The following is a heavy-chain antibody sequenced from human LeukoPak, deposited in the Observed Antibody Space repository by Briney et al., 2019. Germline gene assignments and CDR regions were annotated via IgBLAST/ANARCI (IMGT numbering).Heavy chain of an antibody. J-gene: IGHJ5*02. CDR3: ARAGSGRSPDWFDP. Sequence: GGSLRLSCSASGFTLSSYWMHWVRQAPGKGLEWVAVISYDGSNKYYADSVKGRFTISRDNAKNSLYLQMNSLRAEDTAVYYCARAGSGRSPDWFDPWGQGTLVTVSS. CDR2: ISYDGSNK. D-gene: IGHD1-26*01. V-gene: IGHV3-30*03. CDR1: GFTLSSYW.